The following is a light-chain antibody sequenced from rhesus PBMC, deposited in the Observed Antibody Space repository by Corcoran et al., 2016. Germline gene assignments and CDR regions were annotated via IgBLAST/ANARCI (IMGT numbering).Light chain of an antibody. CDR1: SSDIGGYNY. Sequence: QAALTQPRSVSGSPGQSVTISCTGTSSDIGGYNYVSWYQQHPGTAPKLMIYGVRRRPSGVSDRVSGSKSGNTASLTISGLQAEDEADYYCCSYAGNYTYIFGVGTRLTVL. CDR3: CSYAGNYTYI. J-gene: IGLJ1*01. CDR2: GVR. V-gene: IGLV2-32*01.